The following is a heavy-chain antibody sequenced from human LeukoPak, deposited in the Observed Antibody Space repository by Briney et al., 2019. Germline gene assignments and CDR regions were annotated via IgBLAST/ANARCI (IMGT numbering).Heavy chain of an antibody. Sequence: PGGSLRLSCAASGFTCSSYWMSWVRQAPGKGLEWAANIKQDGSEKYYVDSVKGRFTISRDNAKNSLYLQMNSLRAEDTAVYYCARDGYSSSWYVNYYYGMDVWGQGTTVTVSS. CDR1: GFTCSSYW. CDR2: IKQDGSEK. V-gene: IGHV3-7*01. CDR3: ARDGYSSSWYVNYYYGMDV. D-gene: IGHD6-13*01. J-gene: IGHJ6*02.